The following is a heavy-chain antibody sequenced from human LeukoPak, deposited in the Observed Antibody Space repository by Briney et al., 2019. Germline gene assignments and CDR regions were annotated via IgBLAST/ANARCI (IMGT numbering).Heavy chain of an antibody. CDR3: ARWYSSGWAFDY. J-gene: IGHJ4*02. Sequence: SETLSLTCSVSGGSISSYYWNWIRQPPGKGLEWIGYIHYSGSTKYNPSLKSRVTISVDTSKNQFSLKLSSVTAADTAVYYRARWYSSGWAFDYWGQGTLVTVSS. CDR1: GGSISSYY. V-gene: IGHV4-59*08. D-gene: IGHD6-19*01. CDR2: IHYSGST.